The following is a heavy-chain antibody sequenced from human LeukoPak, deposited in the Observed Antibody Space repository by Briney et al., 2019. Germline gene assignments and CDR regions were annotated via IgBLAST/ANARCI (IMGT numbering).Heavy chain of an antibody. Sequence: GRSLRLSCAASGFTFSSYAMHWVRQAPGKGLEWVAVISYDGSNKYYADSVKGRFTISRDNSKNTLYLQMNSLRAEDTAVYYCARTPEDSSSWYECCYYYYGMDVWGQGTTVTVSS. CDR3: ARTPEDSSSWYECCYYYYGMDV. CDR1: GFTFSSYA. D-gene: IGHD6-13*01. CDR2: ISYDGSNK. V-gene: IGHV3-30*04. J-gene: IGHJ6*02.